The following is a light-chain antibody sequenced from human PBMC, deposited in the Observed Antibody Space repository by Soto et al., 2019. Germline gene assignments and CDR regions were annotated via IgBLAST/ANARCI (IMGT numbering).Light chain of an antibody. J-gene: IGKJ4*01. CDR1: QGISNY. Sequence: DIQMTQSPSSLAASVGHRVTITCRASQGISNYLAWYQQKPGKVPKLLIYAASTLQSGVPSRFSGSGSGTDFTLTISRLQPEDVATYFCQKYDSAPRTFGGGTKVELK. CDR2: AAS. V-gene: IGKV1-27*01. CDR3: QKYDSAPRT.